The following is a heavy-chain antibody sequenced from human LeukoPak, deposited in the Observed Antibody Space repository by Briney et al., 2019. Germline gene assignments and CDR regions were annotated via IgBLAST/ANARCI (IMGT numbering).Heavy chain of an antibody. V-gene: IGHV4-39*07. CDR1: GGSISSSSYY. Sequence: SETLSLTCTVSGGSISSSSYYWGWIRQPPGKGLEWIGSIYYSGSTDYNPSLKSRVTISVDTSKNQFSLKLSSVTAADTAVYYCARGRRYYYDSSGYYYLDYWGQGTLVTVSS. J-gene: IGHJ4*02. CDR2: IYYSGST. D-gene: IGHD3-22*01. CDR3: ARGRRYYYDSSGYYYLDY.